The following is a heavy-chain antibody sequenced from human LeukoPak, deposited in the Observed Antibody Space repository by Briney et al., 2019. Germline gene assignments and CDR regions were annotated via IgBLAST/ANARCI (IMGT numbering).Heavy chain of an antibody. V-gene: IGHV3-74*01. CDR3: ARGLAVVPAGVPDY. CDR2: VNTDGSGT. J-gene: IGHJ4*02. D-gene: IGHD2-2*01. Sequence: GGSLRLSCAASGFTFGTYWMYWVRQTPGKGLVWVARVNTDGSGTTYSDSVKGRFAISRDSAKNTLYLQMNSLRDEDTAVYFCARGLAVVPAGVPDYWGQGTLVTVSS. CDR1: GFTFGTYW.